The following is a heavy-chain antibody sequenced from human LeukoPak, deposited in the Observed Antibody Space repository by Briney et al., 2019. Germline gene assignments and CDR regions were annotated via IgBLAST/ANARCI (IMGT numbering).Heavy chain of an antibody. D-gene: IGHD3-22*01. CDR2: FSSVGSYK. CDR3: ARVTYDSSGYYYVPFDY. V-gene: IGHV3-21*04. CDR1: GFIFSDYD. Sequence: PGGSLRLSCAASGFIFSDYDMNWVRQAPGQGLEWVALFSSVGSYKYYADSVKGRFTISRDNAKNSLYLQMNSLRAEDTALYSCARVTYDSSGYYYVPFDYWGQGTLVTVSS. J-gene: IGHJ4*02.